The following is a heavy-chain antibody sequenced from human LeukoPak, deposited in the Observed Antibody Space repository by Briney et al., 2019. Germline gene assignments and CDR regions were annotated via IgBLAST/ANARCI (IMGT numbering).Heavy chain of an antibody. J-gene: IGHJ4*02. Sequence: QTGGSLRLSCAASGFTFSSYSMDWVRQAPGKGLEWISYISSGSSTIYYADSVKGRFTISRDNAKNSLYLQMDSLGDEDTAVYYCARRKNSDYWGQGTLVTVSS. CDR2: ISSGSSTI. CDR1: GFTFSSYS. CDR3: ARRKNSDY. V-gene: IGHV3-48*02.